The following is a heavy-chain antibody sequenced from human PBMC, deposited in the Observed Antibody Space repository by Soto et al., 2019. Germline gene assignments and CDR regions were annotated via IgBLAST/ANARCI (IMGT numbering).Heavy chain of an antibody. Sequence: QVQLVQSGTEVKKPGASVKVSCKTSGYTFTNHGINWVRQAPGQGLEWMGWINPYNANTNYAQKLQGRVTMTTATSTTTAYMDLRSMTSDDTAVYSCARDRVAGIWGDAVELWGQGTVVTVSS. J-gene: IGHJ3*01. CDR1: GYTFTNHG. V-gene: IGHV1-18*04. D-gene: IGHD3-16*01. CDR2: INPYNANT. CDR3: ARDRVAGIWGDAVEL.